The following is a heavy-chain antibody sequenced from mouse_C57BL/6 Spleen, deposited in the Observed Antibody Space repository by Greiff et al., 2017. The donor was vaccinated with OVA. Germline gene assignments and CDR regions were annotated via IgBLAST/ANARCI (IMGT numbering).Heavy chain of an antibody. D-gene: IGHD2-5*01. V-gene: IGHV5-16*01. CDR3: ATYSNYRFAY. CDR1: GFTFSDYY. Sequence: EVNVVESEGGLVQPGSSMKLSCTASGFTFSDYYMAWVRQVPEKGLEWVANINYDGSSTYYLDSLKSRFIISRDNAKNILYLQMSSLKSEDTATYYCATYSNYRFAYWGQGTLVTVSA. CDR2: INYDGSST. J-gene: IGHJ3*01.